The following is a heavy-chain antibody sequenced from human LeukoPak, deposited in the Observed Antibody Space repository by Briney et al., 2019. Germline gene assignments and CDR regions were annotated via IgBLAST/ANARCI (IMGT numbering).Heavy chain of an antibody. CDR1: GYTFTSYY. D-gene: IGHD5-12*01. CDR3: ARDVDIVATMSRYYFDY. J-gene: IGHJ4*02. V-gene: IGHV1-46*01. CDR2: INPSGGST. Sequence: VASVKVSCKASGYTFTSYYMHWVRQAPGQGLEWMGIINPSGGSTSYAQKFQGRVTMTRDMSTSTVYMELSSLRSEDTAVYYCARDVDIVATMSRYYFDYWGQRTLVTVSS.